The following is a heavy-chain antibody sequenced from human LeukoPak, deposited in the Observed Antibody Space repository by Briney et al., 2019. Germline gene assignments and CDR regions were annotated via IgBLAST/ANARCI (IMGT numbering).Heavy chain of an antibody. Sequence: GASVKLSRTCSGYTFTSCDINWVRQPTGQGLERVGGMNLNSGNPSYAQKFQGRVTMTRNTSISTAYMELSSLRSEDTAVYYCARGAYYYDSSGYYFYWYFALWGRGTLVTVSS. V-gene: IGHV1-8*01. CDR1: GYTFTSCD. J-gene: IGHJ2*01. D-gene: IGHD3-22*01. CDR2: MNLNSGNP. CDR3: ARGAYYYDSSGYYFYWYFAL.